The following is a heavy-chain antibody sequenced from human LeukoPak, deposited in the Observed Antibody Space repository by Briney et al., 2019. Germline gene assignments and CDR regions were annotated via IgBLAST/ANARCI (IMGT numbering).Heavy chain of an antibody. V-gene: IGHV3-30-3*01. CDR1: GFTFSSYA. J-gene: IGHJ3*02. Sequence: GGSLRLSCAASGFTFSSYAMHWVRQAPGKGLEWVAVISYDGSNKYYADSVKGRFTISRDNSKNTLYLQMNSLRAEDTAVYYCARGNWGLGSNGFNIWGQGTLVTVSS. CDR2: ISYDGSNK. D-gene: IGHD7-27*01. CDR3: ARGNWGLGSNGFNI.